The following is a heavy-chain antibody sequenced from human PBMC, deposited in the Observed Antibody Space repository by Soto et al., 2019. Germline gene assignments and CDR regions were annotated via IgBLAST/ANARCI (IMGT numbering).Heavy chain of an antibody. J-gene: IGHJ6*03. D-gene: IGHD3-3*01. CDR2: ISSSGSTI. Sequence: QVQLVESGGGLVKPGGSLRLSCAASGFTFSDYYMSWIRQAPGKGLEWVSYISSSGSTIYYAVSVKGRFTISRDNAKNSLYLQMNSLRAEDTAVYYCARDPRSYYDFWSSHYMDVWGKGTTVTVSS. CDR3: ARDPRSYYDFWSSHYMDV. V-gene: IGHV3-11*01. CDR1: GFTFSDYY.